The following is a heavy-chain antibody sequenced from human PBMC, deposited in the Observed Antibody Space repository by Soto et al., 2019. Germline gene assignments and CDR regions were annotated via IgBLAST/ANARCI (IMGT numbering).Heavy chain of an antibody. J-gene: IGHJ6*02. CDR3: ARIRGYWYGLDV. CDR2: ITGTGGNT. CDR1: GFPLSTYG. V-gene: IGHV3-23*01. Sequence: EVQLLESGGGLVQPGGSLRLSCAASGFPLSTYGMTWVRQAPGKGLEWVSAITGTGGNTYYVDSVKGRFTSSRDNSKNMLYLQVNILRVEDTAVYYCARIRGYWYGLDVWGQGTTVTVSS.